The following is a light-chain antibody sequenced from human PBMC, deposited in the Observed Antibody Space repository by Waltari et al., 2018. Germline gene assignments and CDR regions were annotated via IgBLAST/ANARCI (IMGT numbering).Light chain of an antibody. CDR2: EGS. CDR1: SSDVINYNF. J-gene: IGLJ3*02. V-gene: IGLV2-23*01. Sequence: QSALTQPASLSGSPGQSITISCTGTSSDVINYNFLSWYQHHPGKAPKLIIYEGSKRPAGVSVRFSGSKSGYTASLTISGLQAEDEADYYCCSYGFSVVFGGGTKLTVL. CDR3: CSYGFSVV.